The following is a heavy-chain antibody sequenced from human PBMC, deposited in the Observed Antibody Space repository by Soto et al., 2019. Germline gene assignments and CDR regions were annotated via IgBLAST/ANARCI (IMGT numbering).Heavy chain of an antibody. Sequence: SETLSLTCTVSGGSISSDYWSWIRQPPGKGLEWIGYIYYSGSTYYNPSLKSRVTISVDTSKNQFSLKLSSVTAADTAVYYCARDSQGDNWNDFDYWGQGTLVTVSS. CDR2: IYYSGST. V-gene: IGHV4-59*06. CDR3: ARDSQGDNWNDFDY. J-gene: IGHJ4*02. D-gene: IGHD1-20*01. CDR1: GGSISSDY.